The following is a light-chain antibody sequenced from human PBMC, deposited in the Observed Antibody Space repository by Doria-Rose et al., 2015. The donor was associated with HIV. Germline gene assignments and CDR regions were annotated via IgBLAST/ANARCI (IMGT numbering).Light chain of an antibody. CDR1: SSGVGYYNY. CDR2: EVS. Sequence: ASVSGSPGQSITISCTGTSSGVGYYNYVSWYQQHPGKAPTLMIFEVSKRPSGISNRFSGSKSGSTASLAISGLQAEDEADYYCSSFARSTTLVFGGGTKVTVL. CDR3: SSFARSTTLV. V-gene: IGLV2-14*01. J-gene: IGLJ3*02.